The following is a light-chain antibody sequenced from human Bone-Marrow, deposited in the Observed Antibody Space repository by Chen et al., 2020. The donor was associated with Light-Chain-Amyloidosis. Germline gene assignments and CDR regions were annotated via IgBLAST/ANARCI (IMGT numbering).Light chain of an antibody. CDR3: EGWERGSGRGV. V-gene: IGLV3-21*02. CDR1: NIGSTS. CDR2: DDS. J-gene: IGLJ3*02. Sequence: SYVLTQPSSVSVAPGQTATIACGGNNIGSTSVHWYQQTPGQAPLLVVYDDSDRPSGIPERLSGYNSGNTATLTMSRVEAGDEGEYYCEGWERGSGRGVVGGGTKLTVL.